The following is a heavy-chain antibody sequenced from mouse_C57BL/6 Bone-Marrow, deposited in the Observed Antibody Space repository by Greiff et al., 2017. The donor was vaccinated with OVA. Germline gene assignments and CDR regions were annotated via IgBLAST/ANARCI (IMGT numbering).Heavy chain of an antibody. J-gene: IGHJ1*03. CDR1: GYTFTSYW. Sequence: QVQLQQPGAELVQPGASVKLSCKASGYTFTSYWMHWVKQRPGQGLEWIGMIHPNSGSTHYNEKFKSKATLTVDKSSSTAYIQLSSLTSEDAAVYYWSRGGHGYNYWYFDVWGTGTTVTVSS. CDR2: IHPNSGST. CDR3: SRGGHGYNYWYFDV. V-gene: IGHV1-64*01. D-gene: IGHD2-2*01.